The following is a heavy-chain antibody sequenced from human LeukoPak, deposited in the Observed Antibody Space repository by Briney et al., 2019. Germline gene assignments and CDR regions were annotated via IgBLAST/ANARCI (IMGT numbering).Heavy chain of an antibody. D-gene: IGHD5-24*01. CDR2: ISAYNCNT. V-gene: IGHV1-18*01. Sequence: VASVKVSCKASGYTFTSYVISWVRQAPGQGLEWMGWISAYNCNTNYAQKLQGRVTMTTDTSTSTAYMELRSLRSDDTAVYYCARSRPRDGYNQILYYYYYGMDVWGQGTTVTVSS. J-gene: IGHJ6*02. CDR3: ARSRPRDGYNQILYYYYYGMDV. CDR1: GYTFTSYV.